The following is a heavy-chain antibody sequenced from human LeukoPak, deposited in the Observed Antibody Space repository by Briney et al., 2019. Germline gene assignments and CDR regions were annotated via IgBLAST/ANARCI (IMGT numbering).Heavy chain of an antibody. V-gene: IGHV5-10-1*01. J-gene: IGHJ6*02. Sequence: GESLKISCKCSGYSFTSYWIRWVRQMPGKGLEWMGRIDPSDSYTKYSPSFQGHVTISGDESISTAYLQWSSLKASDTAMYYCARHFLGELPDMDVWGQGTTVTVSS. D-gene: IGHD1-26*01. CDR2: IDPSDSYT. CDR1: GYSFTSYW. CDR3: ARHFLGELPDMDV.